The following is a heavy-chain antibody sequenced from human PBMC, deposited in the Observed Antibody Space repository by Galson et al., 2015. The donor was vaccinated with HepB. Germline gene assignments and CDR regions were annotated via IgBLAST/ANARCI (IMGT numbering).Heavy chain of an antibody. CDR2: ISSNGGST. CDR1: GFTFSSYA. CDR3: AKGLNCGYSSSWYPLCGMDV. Sequence: SLRLSCAASGFTFSSYAMHWVRQAPGKGLEYVSAISSNGGSTYYADSVKGRFTISRDNSKNTLYLQMSSLRAEDTAVYYCAKGLNCGYSSSWYPLCGMDVWGQGTTVTVSS. D-gene: IGHD6-13*01. V-gene: IGHV3-64D*06. J-gene: IGHJ6*02.